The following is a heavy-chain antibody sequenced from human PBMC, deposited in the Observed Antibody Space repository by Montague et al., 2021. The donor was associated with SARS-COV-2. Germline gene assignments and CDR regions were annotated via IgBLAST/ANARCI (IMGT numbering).Heavy chain of an antibody. CDR3: VRDRGRSNWNYPDY. CDR1: GGSISGYY. V-gene: IGHV4-4*07. J-gene: IGHJ4*02. D-gene: IGHD1-20*01. CDR2: IYNSGST. Sequence: SETLSLTCTVSGGSISGYYWNWIRQSAGKGLEWIGRIYNSGSTSYNPSLKSRVTISVDTSKNQFSLKLSSVTAADTAVYYCVRDRGRSNWNYPDYWGQGTLVTVSS.